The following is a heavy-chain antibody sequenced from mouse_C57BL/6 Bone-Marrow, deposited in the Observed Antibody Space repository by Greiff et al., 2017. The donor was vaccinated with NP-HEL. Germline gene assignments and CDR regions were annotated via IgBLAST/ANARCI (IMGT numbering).Heavy chain of an antibody. Sequence: EVQLQESGPELVKPGASVKIPCKASGYTFTDYNMDWVKQSHGKSLEWIGDINPNNGGTIYNQKFKGKATLTVDKSSSTAYMELRSLTSEDTAVYYCASWLYYDYPWFAYWGQGTLVTVSA. CDR2: INPNNGGT. J-gene: IGHJ3*01. V-gene: IGHV1-18*01. D-gene: IGHD2-4*01. CDR3: ASWLYYDYPWFAY. CDR1: GYTFTDYN.